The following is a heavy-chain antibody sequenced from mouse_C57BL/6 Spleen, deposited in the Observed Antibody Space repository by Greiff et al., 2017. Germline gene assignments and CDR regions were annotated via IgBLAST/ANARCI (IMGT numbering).Heavy chain of an antibody. V-gene: IGHV1-82*01. CDR2: IYPGDGDT. CDR1: GYAFSSSW. Sequence: QVQLKESGPELVRPGASVKISCKASGYAFSSSWMNWVKQRPGQGLEWIGRIYPGDGDTNYNGKFKGKATLTADKSSSTAYMQLSSLTSEDSAVYVCAEGTAQAAYAMDYWGQGTSVTVSS. CDR3: AEGTAQAAYAMDY. J-gene: IGHJ4*01. D-gene: IGHD3-2*02.